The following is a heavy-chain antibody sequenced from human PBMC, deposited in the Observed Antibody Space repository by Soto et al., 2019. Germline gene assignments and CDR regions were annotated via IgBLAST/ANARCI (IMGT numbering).Heavy chain of an antibody. Sequence: ASVKVSCKASGYTFTSYAMHWVRQAPGQRLEWMGWINAGNGNTKYSQKFQGRVTITRDTSASTAYMELSSLRSEDTAVYYCARYRLHDGYSYGPYYFDYWGQGTLVTVSS. J-gene: IGHJ4*02. V-gene: IGHV1-3*01. D-gene: IGHD5-18*01. CDR2: INAGNGNT. CDR1: GYTFTSYA. CDR3: ARYRLHDGYSYGPYYFDY.